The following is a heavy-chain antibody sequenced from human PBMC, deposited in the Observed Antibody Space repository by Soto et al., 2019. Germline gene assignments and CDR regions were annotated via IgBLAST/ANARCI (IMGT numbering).Heavy chain of an antibody. V-gene: IGHV3-30*18. CDR3: AKDRNIWGSYRYLGLDY. J-gene: IGHJ4*02. D-gene: IGHD3-16*02. Sequence: QVQLVESGGGVVQPGRSLRLSCAASGFTFSSYGMHWVRQAPGKGLEWVAVISYDGSNKYYADSVKGRFTISRDNSKNTLYLQMNSLRAEDTAVYYCAKDRNIWGSYRYLGLDYWGQGTLVTVSS. CDR1: GFTFSSYG. CDR2: ISYDGSNK.